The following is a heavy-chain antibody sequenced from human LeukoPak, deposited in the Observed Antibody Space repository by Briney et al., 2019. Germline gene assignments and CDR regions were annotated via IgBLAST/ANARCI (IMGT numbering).Heavy chain of an antibody. V-gene: IGHV1-24*01. CDR3: ATTQMTTVTTGHWFDP. CDR1: GYTPTALS. D-gene: IGHD4-17*01. Sequence: ASVKVSCKVSGYTPTALSMHWVRQAPEKGLERLGGFDPEDGETIYAQKSQCRVTMTEDTSTDTAYMELSSLRSEDTAVYYCATTQMTTVTTGHWFDPWGQGTLVTVSS. J-gene: IGHJ5*02. CDR2: FDPEDGET.